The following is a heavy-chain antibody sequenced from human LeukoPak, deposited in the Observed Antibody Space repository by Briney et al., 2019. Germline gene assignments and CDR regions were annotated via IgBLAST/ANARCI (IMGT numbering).Heavy chain of an antibody. J-gene: IGHJ4*02. CDR3: ARDSYSSGWYSDY. CDR1: GGSFSGYY. D-gene: IGHD6-19*01. V-gene: IGHV4-34*01. CDR2: INHSGST. Sequence: SETLSLTCVVYGGSFSGYYWSWIRQPPGKGLEWIGEINHSGSTNYNPSLKSRVTISVDTSKNQFSLKLSSVTAADTAVYYCARDSYSSGWYSDYWGQGTLVTVSS.